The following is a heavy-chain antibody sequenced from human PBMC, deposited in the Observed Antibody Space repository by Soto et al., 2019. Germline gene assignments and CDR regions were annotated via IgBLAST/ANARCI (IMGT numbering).Heavy chain of an antibody. CDR2: INPNSGGT. V-gene: IGHV1-2*04. CDR3: ARDLFPYYYDSSGYAIGNWFDP. J-gene: IGHJ5*02. D-gene: IGHD3-22*01. CDR1: GYTFTGYY. Sequence: ASVKVSCKASGYTFTGYYMHWVRQAPGQGLEWMGWINPNSGGTNYAQKFQGWATMTRDTSISTAYMELSRLRSDDTAVYYCARDLFPYYYDSSGYAIGNWFDPWGQGTLVTVSS.